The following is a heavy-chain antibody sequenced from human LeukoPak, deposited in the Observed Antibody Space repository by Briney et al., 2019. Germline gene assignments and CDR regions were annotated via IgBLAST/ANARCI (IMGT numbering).Heavy chain of an antibody. Sequence: ASVKLSCKASGYTFTVYFMHWVRQAPGQGLEWMGCINPHSGGTDNAQNFQGRVTMTRDTSINTAYMELTRMTSDDTAVYFCAKGGGTSGPELDYWGQGTLVTVSS. CDR1: GYTFTVYF. V-gene: IGHV1-2*02. D-gene: IGHD3-3*01. J-gene: IGHJ4*02. CDR3: AKGGGTSGPELDY. CDR2: INPHSGGT.